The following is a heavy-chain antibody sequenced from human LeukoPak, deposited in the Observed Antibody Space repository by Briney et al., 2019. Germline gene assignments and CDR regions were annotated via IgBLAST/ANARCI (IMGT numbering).Heavy chain of an antibody. Sequence: PSETLSLTCTVSGGSISSGDYYWSWIRQPPVKGLEWIGYIYYSGSTYYNPSLKSRVTISVDTSKNQFSLNLSSVTAADTAVYYCARAGYSGNYLDAFDIWGQGTMVTVSS. CDR1: GGSISSGDYY. V-gene: IGHV4-30-4*01. CDR3: ARAGYSGNYLDAFDI. CDR2: IYYSGST. J-gene: IGHJ3*02. D-gene: IGHD1-26*01.